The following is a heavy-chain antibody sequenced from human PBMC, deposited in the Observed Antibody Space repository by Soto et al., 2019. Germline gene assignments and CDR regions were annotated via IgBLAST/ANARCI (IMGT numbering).Heavy chain of an antibody. Sequence: PGGSLRLSCAASGLTFSSYAMSWVRQAPGKGLEWVSAISGSGGSTYYADSVKGRFTISRDNSKNTLYLQMNSLRAEDTAVYYCAKGPGDFWSGYSYYYYYYMDVWGKGTTVTVSS. CDR1: GLTFSSYA. CDR3: AKGPGDFWSGYSYYYYYYMDV. CDR2: ISGSGGST. V-gene: IGHV3-23*01. J-gene: IGHJ6*03. D-gene: IGHD3-3*01.